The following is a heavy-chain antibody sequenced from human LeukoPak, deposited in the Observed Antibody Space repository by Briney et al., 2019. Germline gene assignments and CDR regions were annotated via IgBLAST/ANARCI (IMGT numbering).Heavy chain of an antibody. D-gene: IGHD6-19*01. J-gene: IGHJ4*02. CDR2: IRSKTYGGTT. Sequence: GSLRLSCEASGFTFSIYTMNWVRQAPGKGLEWVGFIRSKTYGGTTEYAASVKGRFTISRDDSNSIAYLQMNSLKTEDTAVYYCTRGAGYISGFDYWGQGTLVAVSS. V-gene: IGHV3-49*04. CDR1: GFTFSIYT. CDR3: TRGAGYISGFDY.